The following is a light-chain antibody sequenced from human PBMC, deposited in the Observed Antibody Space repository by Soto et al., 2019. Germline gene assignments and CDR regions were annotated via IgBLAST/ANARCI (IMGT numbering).Light chain of an antibody. J-gene: IGLJ1*01. CDR2: EVS. Sequence: QSALTQPPSASGSPGQSVTISCTGTSGDVGGYNYVSWYQQHPGKAPKLMIYEVSQRPSGVHDRFSGSKSGNTASLTVSGLQAEDEADYYCSSYAGGNNYVFGTGTKLTVL. CDR1: SGDVGGYNY. V-gene: IGLV2-8*01. CDR3: SSYAGGNNYV.